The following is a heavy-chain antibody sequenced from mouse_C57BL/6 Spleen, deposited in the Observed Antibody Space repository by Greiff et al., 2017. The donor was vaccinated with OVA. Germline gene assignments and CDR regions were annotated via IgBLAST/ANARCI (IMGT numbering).Heavy chain of an antibody. CDR1: GFTFSSYA. CDR2: ISSGGDYI. D-gene: IGHD3-2*02. CDR3: TRERAQASFDY. J-gene: IGHJ2*01. V-gene: IGHV5-9-1*02. Sequence: EVHLVESGEGLVKPGGSLKLSCAASGFTFSSYAMSWVRQTPEKRLEWVAYISSGGDYIYYADTAKGRFTIARDNARNTLYLQMSSLKSEDTAMYYCTRERAQASFDYWGKGTTLTVSA.